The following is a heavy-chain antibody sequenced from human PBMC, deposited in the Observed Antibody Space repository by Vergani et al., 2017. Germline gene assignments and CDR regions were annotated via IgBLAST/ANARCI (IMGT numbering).Heavy chain of an antibody. V-gene: IGHV3-30*02. CDR1: GFPFSGYD. Sequence: QVQLVESGGGVVQRGGSLRLSCAGSGFPFSGYDMQWIRQGPGKGLEFVAFIQFDGSNKYYADSVKGRFTLSRDFSKNTLYLQMNSLRTDDTATYYCAKHFRGWGIDYWGQGTQVIVSS. D-gene: IGHD3-16*01. CDR2: IQFDGSNK. J-gene: IGHJ4*02. CDR3: AKHFRGWGIDY.